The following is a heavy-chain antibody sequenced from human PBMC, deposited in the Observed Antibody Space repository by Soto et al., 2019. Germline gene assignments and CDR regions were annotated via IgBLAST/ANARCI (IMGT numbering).Heavy chain of an antibody. V-gene: IGHV4-59*01. CDR2: IYYSGGT. CDR3: GREGRSSGSGDYGMDV. CDR1: GGSMRSYH. D-gene: IGHD6-25*01. J-gene: IGHJ6*02. Sequence: SETLSLTCSVSGGSMRSYHWSWIRQPPGKGLEWIGNIYYSGGTSHNPSLKSRVTMAVDTSNNQFSLKLNSVTAADTAVYYCGREGRSSGSGDYGMDVWGPGTTVTVSS.